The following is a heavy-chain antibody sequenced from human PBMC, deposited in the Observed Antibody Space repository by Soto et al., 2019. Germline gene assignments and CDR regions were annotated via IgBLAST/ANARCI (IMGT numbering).Heavy chain of an antibody. CDR2: ISAYNGNT. J-gene: IGHJ3*02. V-gene: IGHV1-18*01. CDR1: AYTFTSYG. Sequence: ASVKVSCKASAYTFTSYGISWVRQAPGQGLEWMGWISAYNGNTHYARRLQGRVTMTTDTSTSTAYMELRSLRSDDTAVYYCARDLGDAFAMWGQGTMVTVSS. CDR3: ARDLGDAFAM.